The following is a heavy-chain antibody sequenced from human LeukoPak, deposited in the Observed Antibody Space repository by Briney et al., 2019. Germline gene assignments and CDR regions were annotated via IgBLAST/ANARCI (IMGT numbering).Heavy chain of an antibody. Sequence: SQTLSLTCAISGDSVSSASATWNWIRQSPSRGLEWLGRTYYRSKWYSAYAVSVKSRISINSDTSKNQFSLQLNSVTPEDTAIYYCARGPQWLNDWGQGTLVTVSS. CDR1: GDSVSSASAT. CDR3: ARGPQWLND. V-gene: IGHV6-1*01. CDR2: TYYRSKWYS. J-gene: IGHJ4*02. D-gene: IGHD6-19*01.